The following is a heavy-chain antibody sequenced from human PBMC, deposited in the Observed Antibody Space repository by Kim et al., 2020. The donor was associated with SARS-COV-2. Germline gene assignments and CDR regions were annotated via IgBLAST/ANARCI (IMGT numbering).Heavy chain of an antibody. CDR2: IGTAGDT. Sequence: GGSLRLSCAASGFTFSSYDMHWVRQATGKGLEWVSAIGTAGDTYYPGSVKGRFTISRENAKNSLYLQMNSLRAGDTAVYYCARDQRGVAGTHYYYYGMDVWGQGTTVTVSS. CDR3: ARDQRGVAGTHYYYYGMDV. V-gene: IGHV3-13*01. D-gene: IGHD6-19*01. CDR1: GFTFSSYD. J-gene: IGHJ6*02.